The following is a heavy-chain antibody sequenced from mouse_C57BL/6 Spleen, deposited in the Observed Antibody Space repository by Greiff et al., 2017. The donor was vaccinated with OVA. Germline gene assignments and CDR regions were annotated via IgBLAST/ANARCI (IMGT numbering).Heavy chain of an antibody. CDR3: ARWDYYGSSHGTY. CDR2: INPSTGGT. D-gene: IGHD1-1*01. CDR1: GYSFTGYY. Sequence: EVKLQESGPELVKPGASVKISCKASGYSFTGYYMNWVKQSPEKSLEWIGEINPSTGGTTYNQKFKAKATLTVDKSSSTAYMQLKSLTSEDSAVYYCARWDYYGSSHGTYWGQGTTLTVSS. J-gene: IGHJ2*01. V-gene: IGHV1-42*01.